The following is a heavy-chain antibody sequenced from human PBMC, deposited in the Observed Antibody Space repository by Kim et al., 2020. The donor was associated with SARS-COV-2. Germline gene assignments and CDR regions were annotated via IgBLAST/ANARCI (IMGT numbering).Heavy chain of an antibody. V-gene: IGHV3-30*12. J-gene: IGHJ4*02. CDR3: ARWAGNANGGYFLDY. Sequence: GGSLRLSCAVSGSPFSTHGMHWVRQAPGKGLEWVALISDGGGAKKDYTDSVKGRFIVSRDNGKNVLYLEMDNLRAEDTAVYYCARWAGNANGGYFLDYWGQGTLVTVSS. CDR2: ISDGGGAKK. CDR1: GSPFSTHG. D-gene: IGHD3-22*01.